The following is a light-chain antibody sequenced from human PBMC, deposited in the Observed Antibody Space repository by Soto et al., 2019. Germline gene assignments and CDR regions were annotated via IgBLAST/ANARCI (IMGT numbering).Light chain of an antibody. CDR3: QQYNGYPLT. V-gene: IGKV1-5*03. Sequence: DIQMTQSPSTLSASVGDRVTITCRASQRIRSALAWYQYKPGTAPKILIYKASTLQSGVPSRFSGTGYGTDFTLTISSLQPDDFATYYCQQYNGYPLTFGGGTKLEIK. CDR1: QRIRSA. CDR2: KAS. J-gene: IGKJ4*01.